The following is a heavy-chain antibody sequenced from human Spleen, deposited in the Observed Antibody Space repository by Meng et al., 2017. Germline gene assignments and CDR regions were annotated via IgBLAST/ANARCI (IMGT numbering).Heavy chain of an antibody. J-gene: IGHJ4*02. D-gene: IGHD4-23*01. CDR1: GYTFTTYD. V-gene: IGHV1-3*01. CDR2: INAGNGNT. CDR3: ARASVVNALDY. Sequence: QVQLVPSGAGVKKPGASVTVSCKASGYTFTTYDMHWVRQAPGQRLEWMGWINAGNGNTKYSQKFQGRVTITRDTSASTAYMVLSSLTSEDTAVYYCARASVVNALDYWGQGTLVTVSS.